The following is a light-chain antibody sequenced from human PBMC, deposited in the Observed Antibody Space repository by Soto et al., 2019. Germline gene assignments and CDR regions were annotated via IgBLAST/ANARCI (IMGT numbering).Light chain of an antibody. Sequence: QSVLTQAPSVSAAPGQRVTISRSGSSSDFGNNYVSWYRHLPGTTPKLLIYENYKRTSGIPDRFSGSKSGTSATLGITGLQTGDEADYYCASWDTGLSAVVFGGGTKLPVL. J-gene: IGLJ3*02. V-gene: IGLV1-51*02. CDR1: SSDFGNNY. CDR3: ASWDTGLSAVV. CDR2: ENY.